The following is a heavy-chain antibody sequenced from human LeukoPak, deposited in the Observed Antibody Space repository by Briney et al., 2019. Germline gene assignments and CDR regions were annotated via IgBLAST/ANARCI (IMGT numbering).Heavy chain of an antibody. J-gene: IGHJ4*02. D-gene: IGHD3-16*01. CDR3: ARASWVSSTDAVR. V-gene: IGHV3-23*01. CDR2: IRGNGET. CDR1: GLSFSSFA. Sequence: GGSLRLSCAASGLSFSSFAMSWVRQGPARGLEWVSSIRGNGETLYADSVKGRFTLSSDSSRNTVYFQLNNLRVEDTAIYYCARASWVSSTDAVRWGQGTLVTVAS.